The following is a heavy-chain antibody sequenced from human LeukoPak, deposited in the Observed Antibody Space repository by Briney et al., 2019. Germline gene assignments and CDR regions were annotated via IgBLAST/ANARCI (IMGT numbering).Heavy chain of an antibody. Sequence: ASVKVSCKASVRTFSSYAISWVRRAPGQGLEWMGGIIPIFGTANYAQKFQGRVTITTDESTSTAYMELSSLRSEDTAVYYCASQDIVVIPAAQEYYYYYIDVWGKGTTVTVSS. J-gene: IGHJ6*03. D-gene: IGHD2-2*01. V-gene: IGHV1-69*05. CDR1: VRTFSSYA. CDR3: ASQDIVVIPAAQEYYYYYIDV. CDR2: IIPIFGTA.